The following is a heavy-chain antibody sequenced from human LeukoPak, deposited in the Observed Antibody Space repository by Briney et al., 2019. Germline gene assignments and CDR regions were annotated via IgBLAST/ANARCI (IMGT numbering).Heavy chain of an antibody. V-gene: IGHV4-38-2*02. J-gene: IGHJ4*02. CDR2: IYHSGST. CDR1: GYSISSGYY. D-gene: IGHD6-13*01. Sequence: SETLSLTCTVSGYSISSGYYWGWIRQPPGKGLEWIGSIYHSGSTYYNPSLKSRVTMSVDTSKNQFSLRLSSVNAADTAVYYCARDILATSIAAPYYWGQGTLVTVSS. CDR3: ARDILATSIAAPYY.